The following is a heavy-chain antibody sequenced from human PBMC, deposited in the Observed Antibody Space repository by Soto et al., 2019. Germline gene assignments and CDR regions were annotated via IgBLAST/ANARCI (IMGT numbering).Heavy chain of an antibody. D-gene: IGHD6-13*01. CDR2: VSSDGSNK. V-gene: IGHV3-30*18. J-gene: IGHJ4*02. Sequence: GGSLRLSCAASGFTFSSYGMHWVRQAPGKELEWVAVVSSDGSNKYYADSVKGRFTISRDNSKSTLYLQMNSLRAEDTAVYYCAKDRSTAAAYTVGLDYWGQGTLVTVSS. CDR1: GFTFSSYG. CDR3: AKDRSTAAAYTVGLDY.